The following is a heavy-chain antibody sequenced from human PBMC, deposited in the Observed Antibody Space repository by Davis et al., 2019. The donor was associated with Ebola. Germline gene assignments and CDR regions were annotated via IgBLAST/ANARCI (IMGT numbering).Heavy chain of an antibody. CDR2: ISGSGGST. Sequence: PGGSLRLSCAASGFTFSSYAMSWVRQAPGKGLEWVSAISGSGGSTYYADSVKGRFTISRDNSKNTLYLQMNSLRAEDTAVYYCAKDYLLLWFGDNAFDIWGQGTMVTVSS. CDR3: AKDYLLLWFGDNAFDI. D-gene: IGHD3-10*01. CDR1: GFTFSSYA. V-gene: IGHV3-23*01. J-gene: IGHJ3*02.